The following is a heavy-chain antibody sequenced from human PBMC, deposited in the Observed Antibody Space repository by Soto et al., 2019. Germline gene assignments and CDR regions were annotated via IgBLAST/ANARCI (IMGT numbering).Heavy chain of an antibody. V-gene: IGHV1-18*01. CDR2: ISAYDGNT. CDR1: GYTFTSYG. Sequence: SVQVSCKASGYTFTSYGISWVRQAPGQALEWMGWISAYDGNTNYAQKLQGRVTMTTDTSTSTAYMELRGLRSDDTAVYYCARSLLRYLDPIRAPYYFDYWGQGTLVTVS. CDR3: ARSLLRYLDPIRAPYYFDY. J-gene: IGHJ4*02. D-gene: IGHD3-9*01.